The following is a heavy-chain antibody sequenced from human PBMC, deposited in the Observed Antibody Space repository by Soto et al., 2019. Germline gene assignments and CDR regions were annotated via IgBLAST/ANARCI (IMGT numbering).Heavy chain of an antibody. CDR3: ARDCISTSCYINWFDP. V-gene: IGHV1-3*01. D-gene: IGHD2-2*02. CDR1: GYTFSSYA. CDR2: INAGNGNT. J-gene: IGHJ5*02. Sequence: ASVKASCKASGYTFSSYAMHWVRQAPGQRLEWMGWINAGNGNTKYSQKFQGRVTITRDTSASTAYMELSSLRSEDTAVYYCARDCISTSCYINWFDPWGQGTLVTVSS.